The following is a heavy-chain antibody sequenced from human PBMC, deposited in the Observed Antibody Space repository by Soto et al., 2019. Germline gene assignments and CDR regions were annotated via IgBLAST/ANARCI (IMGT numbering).Heavy chain of an antibody. CDR1: GFTFSTFA. D-gene: IGHD5-18*01. J-gene: IGHJ4*02. Sequence: VQLSESGGGLVQPGGSLRLSCAAPGFTFSTFALSWVRQAPGKGLEWVAAINGGGDDTDYADSVKGRFTISRDNSKNTLFLQMNSLRAEDTAVYYCAGPGYSSQDYWGQGTLVTVSS. CDR2: INGGGDDT. CDR3: AGPGYSSQDY. V-gene: IGHV3-23*01.